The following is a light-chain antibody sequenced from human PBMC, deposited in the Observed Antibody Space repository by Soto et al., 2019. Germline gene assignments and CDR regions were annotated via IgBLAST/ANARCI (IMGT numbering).Light chain of an antibody. CDR2: YDD. J-gene: IGLJ2*01. CDR3: AAWDDSLNGPV. Sequence: QSVLTQPPSVSEAPRQRVTISCSGSSSNIGNNGVNWYQQLPGKAPKLLIYYDDMLPSGVSDRFSGSKSGTSASLAISGPQSEDEADYYCAAWDDSLNGPVFGGGTKLTVL. CDR1: SSNIGNNG. V-gene: IGLV1-36*01.